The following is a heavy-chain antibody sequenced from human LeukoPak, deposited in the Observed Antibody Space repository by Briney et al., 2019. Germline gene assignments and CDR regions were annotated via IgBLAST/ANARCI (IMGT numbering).Heavy chain of an antibody. D-gene: IGHD6-19*01. Sequence: ASVKVSCKTSGYTFTSYAMNWVRQAPGQGLEWMGWINTNTGNPTYAQGFTGRFVFSLDTSVSTAYLQISSLKAEDTAVYYCARSFRIAVAGRNHNWFDPWGQGTLVTVSS. V-gene: IGHV7-4-1*02. CDR2: INTNTGNP. CDR3: ARSFRIAVAGRNHNWFDP. CDR1: GYTFTSYA. J-gene: IGHJ5*02.